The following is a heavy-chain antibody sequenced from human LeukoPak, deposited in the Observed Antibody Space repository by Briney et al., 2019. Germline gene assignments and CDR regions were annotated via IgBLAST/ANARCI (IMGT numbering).Heavy chain of an antibody. Sequence: SETLSLTCTVSDDSISSYYWSWIRQPPGKGLEWIGYIYYNGHTNYNPSLKSRVTLSIDTSKKQFSLTLSSVTAADTAVYYCAREGVYYDSSGLDYWGQGTLVTVSS. CDR3: AREGVYYDSSGLDY. V-gene: IGHV4-59*01. J-gene: IGHJ4*02. CDR1: DDSISSYY. CDR2: IYYNGHT. D-gene: IGHD3-22*01.